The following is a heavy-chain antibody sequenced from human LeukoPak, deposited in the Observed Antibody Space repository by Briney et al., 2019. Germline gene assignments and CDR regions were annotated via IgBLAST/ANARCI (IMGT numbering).Heavy chain of an antibody. J-gene: IGHJ5*02. CDR3: ARHLRNNWFDP. Sequence: PSETLSLTCTVSGGSISSYYWSWIRQPPGKGLEWIGYIYYSGSTNYNPSLKSRVTISVDTSKNQSSLKLTSVTAADTAVYYCARHLRNNWFDPWGQGTLVTVSS. CDR1: GGSISSYY. V-gene: IGHV4-59*08. CDR2: IYYSGST.